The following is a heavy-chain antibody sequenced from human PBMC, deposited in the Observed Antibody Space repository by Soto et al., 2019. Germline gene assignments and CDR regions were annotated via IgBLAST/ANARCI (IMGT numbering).Heavy chain of an antibody. D-gene: IGHD5-12*01. CDR1: GGSISSSSYY. CDR2: IYYSGST. J-gene: IGHJ3*02. CDR3: ATVEMATKKGAFDI. V-gene: IGHV4-39*01. Sequence: SETLSLTCTVSGGSISSSSYYWGWIRQPPGKGLEWIGSIYYSGSTYYNPSLKSRVTISVDTSRNQFSLKLSSVTAADTAVYYCATVEMATKKGAFDIWGQGTMVTVSS.